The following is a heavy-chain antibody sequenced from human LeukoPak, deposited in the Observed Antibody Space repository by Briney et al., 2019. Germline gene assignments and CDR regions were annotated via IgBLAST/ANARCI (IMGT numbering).Heavy chain of an antibody. V-gene: IGHV4-38-2*02. CDR1: GYSISSGYY. CDR2: IYHSGST. Sequence: SETLSLTCTVSGYSISSGYYWGWIRQPPGKGLEWIGSIYHSGSTYYNPSLKSRVTISVDTSKNQFSLKLSSETAADTAVYYCAELLMVRGVRWGQGTLVTISS. J-gene: IGHJ4*02. D-gene: IGHD3-10*01. CDR3: AELLMVRGVR.